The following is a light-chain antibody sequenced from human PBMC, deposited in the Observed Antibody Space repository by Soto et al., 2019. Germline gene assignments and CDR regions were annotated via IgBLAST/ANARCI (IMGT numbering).Light chain of an antibody. CDR3: QQSYSTPLT. J-gene: IGKJ3*01. V-gene: IGKV1-39*01. CDR2: ATS. CDR1: QNIRSY. Sequence: DIQMTQSPSPLSASAGDRVTITCRASQNIRSYLNWYQQKPGKAPQLLIYATSSLQTGVPSRFSASGSGTDFSLVISDLQPEDSATYYCQQSYSTPLTFGPGTKVDIK.